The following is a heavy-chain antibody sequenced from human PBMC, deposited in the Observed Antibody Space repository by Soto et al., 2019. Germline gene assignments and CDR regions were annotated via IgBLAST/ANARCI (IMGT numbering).Heavy chain of an antibody. CDR3: ARPYYDYVWGSLHYYGMDV. CDR1: GFTVSSNY. J-gene: IGHJ6*02. CDR2: IYSGGST. Sequence: GGSLRLSCAASGFTVSSNYMSWVRQAPGKGLEWVSVIYSGGSTYYADSVKGRFTISRHNSKNTLYLQMNSLRAEDTAVYYCARPYYDYVWGSLHYYGMDVWGQGTTVTVSS. V-gene: IGHV3-53*04. D-gene: IGHD3-16*01.